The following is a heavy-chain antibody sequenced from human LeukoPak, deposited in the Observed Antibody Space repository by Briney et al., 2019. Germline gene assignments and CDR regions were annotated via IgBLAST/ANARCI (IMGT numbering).Heavy chain of an antibody. CDR2: TYPSGDT. V-gene: IGHV4-61*02. J-gene: IGHJ4*02. CDR1: GGSISSGNYY. CDR3: ARDQGYGDDMYDN. D-gene: IGHD4-17*01. Sequence: SETMSRTCTVSGGSISSGNYYWSWLRQSAVKGLEWIGRTYPSGDTNYNPSLKSRVTISIATSKNQFSLPLTSVTAADTAMYYCARDQGYGDDMYDNWGQGTLVTVSS.